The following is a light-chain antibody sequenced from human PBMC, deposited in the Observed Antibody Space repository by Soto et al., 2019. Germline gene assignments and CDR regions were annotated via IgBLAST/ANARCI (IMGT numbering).Light chain of an antibody. Sequence: QSALTQPASVSGSPGQSITISCTGTSSDVGNYNLVSWYQKHPGKAPKLMIYEVNKRPSGVSNRFSVSKSGNTASLTISGIQTEDEADYYCCSYAGIKGAVFGGGTQLTVL. V-gene: IGLV2-23*02. CDR2: EVN. CDR1: SSDVGNYNL. J-gene: IGLJ7*01. CDR3: CSYAGIKGAV.